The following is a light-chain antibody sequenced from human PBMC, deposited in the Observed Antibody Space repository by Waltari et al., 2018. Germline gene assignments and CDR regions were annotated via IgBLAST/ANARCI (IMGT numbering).Light chain of an antibody. J-gene: IGLJ2*01. CDR2: EVT. V-gene: IGLV2-23*02. CDR3: CSYAGGSTFVL. CDR1: SSDVGTYNL. Sequence: QSALPQPASVSGSPGQSITISCTGTSSDVGTYNLVSWYQHHPDKAPKLIIYEVTKRPSGVSNRFSGSKSGNTASLTISGVQAEDEADYYCCSYAGGSTFVLFGGGTKLTVL.